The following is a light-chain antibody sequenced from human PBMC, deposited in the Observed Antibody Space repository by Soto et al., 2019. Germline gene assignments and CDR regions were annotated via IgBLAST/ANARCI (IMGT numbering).Light chain of an antibody. V-gene: IGKV3-20*01. J-gene: IGKJ1*01. CDR3: QQYDKSLPT. CDR2: GAS. CDR1: QSLNSNS. Sequence: EIVLAQSPVTLSLSPGGRATFSCRASQSLNSNSLAWYQHSPGQAPRLLIYGASSRATGIPDRFSGSGSGTDFTLTISRLEPEDFVVYYCQQYDKSLPTFGQGTKVDI.